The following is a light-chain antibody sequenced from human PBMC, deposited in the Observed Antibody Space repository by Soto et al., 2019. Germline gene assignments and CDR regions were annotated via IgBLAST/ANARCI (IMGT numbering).Light chain of an antibody. CDR2: GNN. CDR1: SSNIGATFD. CDR3: HSYDSSLSGSV. Sequence: QSVLTQPPSVSGAAGQRVTISCTGSSSNIGATFDVHWYRQLPGTAPKLIIYGNNIRPSGVPDRFSASKSGTSASLAITGLQVEDEADYYCHSYDSSLSGSVFGGGTKVTVL. J-gene: IGLJ3*02. V-gene: IGLV1-40*01.